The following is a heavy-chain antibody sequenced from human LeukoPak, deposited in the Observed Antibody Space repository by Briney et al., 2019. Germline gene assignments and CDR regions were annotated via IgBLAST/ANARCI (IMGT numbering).Heavy chain of an antibody. CDR2: ISGSGGST. CDR3: AKDFTPTMIVVVITTGFDY. CDR1: GGSISSYY. Sequence: ETLSLTCTVSGGSISSYYWSWVRQAPGKGLEWVSAISGSGGSTYYADSVKGRFTISRDNSKNTLYLQMNSLRAEDTAVYYCAKDFTPTMIVVVITTGFDYWGQGTLVTVSS. J-gene: IGHJ4*02. V-gene: IGHV3-23*01. D-gene: IGHD3-22*01.